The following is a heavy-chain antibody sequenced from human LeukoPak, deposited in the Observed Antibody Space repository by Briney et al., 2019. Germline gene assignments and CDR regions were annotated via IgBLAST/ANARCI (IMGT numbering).Heavy chain of an antibody. V-gene: IGHV3-23*01. CDR1: GFTFTSYA. CDR2: ITGSGGTT. CDR3: ATMQGYFDY. J-gene: IGHJ4*02. Sequence: GGSLRLSCAASGFTFTSYAMSWVRQAPGKGLEWVSAITGSGGTTYYADFVKGRFTISRDNSKNTLYLQMNGLRVEDTAVYYCATMQGYFDYWGQGTLVTVSS.